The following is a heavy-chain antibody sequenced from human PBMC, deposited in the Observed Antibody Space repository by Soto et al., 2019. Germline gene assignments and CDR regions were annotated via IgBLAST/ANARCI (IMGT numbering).Heavy chain of an antibody. CDR3: ARRSPYCSTTSCSLDY. CDR2: IYPGDSDT. Sequence: EVQLVQSGAEVKKPGESLKISCKGSGYSFTSYCIGWVRQMPGKGLEWMGIIYPGDSDTRYSPSFQGQVTISADKSISTAYLQWGSLKASDTAMYYCARRSPYCSTTSCSLDYWGQGTLVTVSS. J-gene: IGHJ4*02. V-gene: IGHV5-51*03. CDR1: GYSFTSYC. D-gene: IGHD2-2*01.